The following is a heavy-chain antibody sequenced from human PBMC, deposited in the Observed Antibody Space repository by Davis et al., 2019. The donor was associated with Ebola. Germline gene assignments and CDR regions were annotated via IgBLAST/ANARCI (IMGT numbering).Heavy chain of an antibody. V-gene: IGHV4-39*07. J-gene: IGHJ4*02. CDR1: GGSISSSSYY. CDR2: IYYSGST. Sequence: PSETLSLTCTVSGGSISSSSYYWGWIRQPPGKGLEWIGYIYYSGSTYYNPSLKSRVTISVDTSKNQFSLKLSSVTAADTAVYYCARVPYSSGRYFDYWGQGTLVTVSS. D-gene: IGHD6-19*01. CDR3: ARVPYSSGRYFDY.